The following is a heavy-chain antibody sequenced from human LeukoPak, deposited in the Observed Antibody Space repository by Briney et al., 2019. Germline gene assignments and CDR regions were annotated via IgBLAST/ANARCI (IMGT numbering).Heavy chain of an antibody. V-gene: IGHV3-23*01. J-gene: IGHJ4*02. D-gene: IGHD6-19*01. CDR2: ISGSGGST. Sequence: GGSLRLSCAVSGFTFSDYYMSWVRQAPGKGLEWVSAISGSGGSTYYADSVKGRFTISRDNSKNTLYLQMNSLRAEDTAVYYCARERHSSGWHPAGGQGTLVTVSS. CDR1: GFTFSDYY. CDR3: ARERHSSGWHPA.